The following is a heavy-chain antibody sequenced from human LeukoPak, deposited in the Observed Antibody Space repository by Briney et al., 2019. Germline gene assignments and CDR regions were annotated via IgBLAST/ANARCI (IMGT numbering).Heavy chain of an antibody. J-gene: IGHJ3*02. CDR3: ARAPIGRDAFDI. Sequence: SETLSLTCTVSGGSISSYYWSWIRQPPGKGLEWIGYIYYSGSTNYNPSLKSRVTISVDTSKNQFSLKLSSVTAADTAVYYCARAPIGRDAFDIWGQGTMVTASS. D-gene: IGHD3-10*01. CDR2: IYYSGST. V-gene: IGHV4-59*01. CDR1: GGSISSYY.